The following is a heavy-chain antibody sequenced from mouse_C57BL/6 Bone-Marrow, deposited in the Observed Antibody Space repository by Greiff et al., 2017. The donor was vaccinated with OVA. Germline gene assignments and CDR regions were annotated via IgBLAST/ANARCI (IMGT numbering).Heavy chain of an antibody. Sequence: EVKLMESGGGLVQPGESLKLSCESNEYEFPSHDMSWVRKTPEKRLELVAAINSDGGSTYYPDTMERRFIISRDNTKKTLYLQMSSLRSEDTALYYCARREYGSSSWYFDVWGTGTTVTVSS. V-gene: IGHV5-2*01. CDR2: INSDGGST. CDR3: ARREYGSSSWYFDV. J-gene: IGHJ1*03. D-gene: IGHD1-1*01. CDR1: EYEFPSHD.